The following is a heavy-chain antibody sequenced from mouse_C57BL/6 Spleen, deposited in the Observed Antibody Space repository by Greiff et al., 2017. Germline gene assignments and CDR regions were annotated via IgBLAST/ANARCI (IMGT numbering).Heavy chain of an antibody. Sequence: VKLVESGPELVKPGASVKISCKASGYAFSSYWMNWVKQRPGKGLEWIGRIDPGAGDTNYNGRFKGKATLTADKSSSTAYMQLSILASEDAAVYFCARGYGSSYNFDDGGQGTTLSVST. V-gene: IGHV1-82*01. CDR2: IDPGAGDT. D-gene: IGHD1-1*01. CDR1: GYAFSSYW. CDR3: ARGYGSSYNFDD. J-gene: IGHJ2*01.